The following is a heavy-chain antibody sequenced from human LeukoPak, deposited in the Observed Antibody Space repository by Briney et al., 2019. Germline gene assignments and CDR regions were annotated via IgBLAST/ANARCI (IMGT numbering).Heavy chain of an antibody. J-gene: IGHJ6*03. V-gene: IGHV4-39*01. Sequence: SETLSLTCTVSGGSISSSNYYWGWIRQPPVKGLEWIGSIHYSGTTYYNPSLKSRVTISVDTSKNQFSLNLSSVTAADTAVYYCARSPLYYYFYMDVWGKGTTVTMSS. CDR3: ARSPLYYYFYMDV. CDR1: GGSISSSNYY. CDR2: IHYSGTT.